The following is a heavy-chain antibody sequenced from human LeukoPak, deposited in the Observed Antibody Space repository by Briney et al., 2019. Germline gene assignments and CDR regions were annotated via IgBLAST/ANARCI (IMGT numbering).Heavy chain of an antibody. CDR1: GYIFTGYY. D-gene: IGHD3-16*01. V-gene: IGHV1-2*02. J-gene: IGHJ4*02. Sequence: ASVKVSCKASGYIFTGYYMYWVRQAPGQGLEWMRWINPNSGGTNYAQKFQGRVTMTRDTSISTVYMEMSRLRSDDTAVYYCARDGGMAGEYFFDYWGQGTLVTVSS. CDR3: ARDGGMAGEYFFDY. CDR2: INPNSGGT.